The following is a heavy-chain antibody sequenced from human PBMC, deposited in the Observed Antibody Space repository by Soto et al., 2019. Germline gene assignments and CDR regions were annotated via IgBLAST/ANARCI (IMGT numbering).Heavy chain of an antibody. CDR1: GGTFSSYA. V-gene: IGHV1-69*01. CDR3: ARDKVGYYDSSRYYRVSVPPDYYYGMDV. J-gene: IGHJ6*02. D-gene: IGHD3-22*01. CDR2: IIPIFGTA. Sequence: QVQLVQSGAEVQKPGSSVKVSCKASGGTFSSYAISWVRQAPGQGLEWMGGIIPIFGTANYAQKFQGRVTITADESTSTAYMELSSLRSEDTAVYYCARDKVGYYDSSRYYRVSVPPDYYYGMDVWGQGTTVTVSS.